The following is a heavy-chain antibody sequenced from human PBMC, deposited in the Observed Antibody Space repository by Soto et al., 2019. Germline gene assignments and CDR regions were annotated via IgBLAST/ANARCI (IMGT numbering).Heavy chain of an antibody. Sequence: SETLSLTCTVSGGSISSSSYYWGWIRQPPGKGLEWIGSIYYSGSTYYNPSLKSRVTISVDTSKNQFSLKLSSVTAADTAVYYCARPLGGNGYCSGGSCYSSISGGWFDPWGQGTLVTVSS. CDR2: IYYSGST. CDR1: GGSISSSSYY. V-gene: IGHV4-39*01. D-gene: IGHD2-15*01. J-gene: IGHJ5*02. CDR3: ARPLGGNGYCSGGSCYSSISGGWFDP.